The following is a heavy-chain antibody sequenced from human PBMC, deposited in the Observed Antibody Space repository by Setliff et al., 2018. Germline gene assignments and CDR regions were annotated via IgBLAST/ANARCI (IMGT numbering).Heavy chain of an antibody. J-gene: IGHJ6*03. CDR2: IIPNFGTT. D-gene: IGHD5-18*01. CDR1: GYTFTGYY. CDR3: VREGVDTRSSTDYRYYMDV. Sequence: SVKVSCKASGYTFTGYYLHWVRQAPGQGLEWMGGIIPNFGTTSYAQKFQGRVTITTDESTNTAYMELSSLGSEDTAVYYCVREGVDTRSSTDYRYYMDVWGKGTTVTVSS. V-gene: IGHV1-69*05.